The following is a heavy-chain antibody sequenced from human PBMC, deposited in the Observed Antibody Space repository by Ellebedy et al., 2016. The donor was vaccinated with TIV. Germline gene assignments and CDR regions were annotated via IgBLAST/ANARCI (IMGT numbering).Heavy chain of an antibody. CDR1: GGSISSYF. CDR3: AREPALTVTTLTGADY. V-gene: IGHV4-59*08. D-gene: IGHD4-17*01. Sequence: MPSETLSLTCTVSGGSISSYFWSWIRQPPGKGLEWIAYIFYTGRTNYNPSLKSRVTISIDTSKNQFSLKLSSVTAADTAVYYCAREPALTVTTLTGADYWGQGTLVTVSS. CDR2: IFYTGRT. J-gene: IGHJ4*02.